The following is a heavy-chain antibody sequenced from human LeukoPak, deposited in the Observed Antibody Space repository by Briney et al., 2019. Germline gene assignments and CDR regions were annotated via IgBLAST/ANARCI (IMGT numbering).Heavy chain of an antibody. V-gene: IGHV3-21*01. CDR1: GFTFSSYA. J-gene: IGHJ4*02. CDR2: ISSSSSYI. Sequence: GGSLRLSCAASGFTFSSYAMSWVRQAPGKGLEWVSSISSSSSYIYYADSVKGRFTISRDNAKNSLYLQMNSLRAEDTAVYYCARDWEDYGDLTIKWGQGTLVTVSS. D-gene: IGHD4-17*01. CDR3: ARDWEDYGDLTIK.